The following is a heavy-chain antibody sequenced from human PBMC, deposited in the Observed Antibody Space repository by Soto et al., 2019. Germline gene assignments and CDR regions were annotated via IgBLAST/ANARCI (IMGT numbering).Heavy chain of an antibody. CDR1: GSSVSSSTYS. V-gene: IGHV4-39*07. J-gene: IGHJ3*02. CDR2: IYSSENT. D-gene: IGHD3-22*01. Sequence: PSETLSLTCTFSGSSVSSSTYSWGWIRQSPGQGLEWIGTIYSSENTYYNPSLLSRVTISVDTSKNEFSLKLSSVTAADTAVYYCARLTYYYDSSGYPAHDAFDIWGQGTMVTVSS. CDR3: ARLTYYYDSSGYPAHDAFDI.